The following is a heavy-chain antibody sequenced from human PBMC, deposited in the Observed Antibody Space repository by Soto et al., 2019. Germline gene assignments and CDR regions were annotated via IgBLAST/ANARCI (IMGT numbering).Heavy chain of an antibody. CDR2: ISGGGNDR. CDR1: VFPFSIYA. Sequence: GGSLRISCAASVFPFSIYAMGWVGQTPERGLEWVAGISGGGNDRYYADFVQGRFTFSRDNSRNILYLQMNSLRADDTAMYFCARSLFMVAHGNEPFDYWGQGTLVTVSS. J-gene: IGHJ4*02. CDR3: ARSLFMVAHGNEPFDY. V-gene: IGHV3-23*01. D-gene: IGHD5-12*01.